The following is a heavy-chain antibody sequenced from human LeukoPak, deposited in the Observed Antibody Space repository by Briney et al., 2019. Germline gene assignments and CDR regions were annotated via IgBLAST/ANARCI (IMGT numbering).Heavy chain of an antibody. Sequence: GRSLRLSCAASGFTFSSYSMNWVRQAPGKGLEWVSSISSSSSYIYYADSVKGRFTISRDNAKNSLYLQMNSLRAEDTAVYYCARGDGSGYYRWGQGTLVTVSS. CDR2: ISSSSSYI. CDR3: ARGDGSGYYR. CDR1: GFTFSSYS. V-gene: IGHV3-21*01. D-gene: IGHD3-3*01. J-gene: IGHJ4*02.